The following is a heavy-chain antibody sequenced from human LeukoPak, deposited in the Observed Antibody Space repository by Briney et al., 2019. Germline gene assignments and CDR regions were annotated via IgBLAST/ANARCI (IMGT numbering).Heavy chain of an antibody. Sequence: GGSLRLSCATSGFTFSNAWMSWGRQAPGKGQEWVRRIKSKTDGGTTDYAATVEGRFTISRDDSKNTLYLQMNSLKTEDTAVYYCTTDLYSGPSYYYYYMDVWGKRTTVTVSS. CDR1: GFTFSNAW. CDR3: TTDLYSGPSYYYYYMDV. V-gene: IGHV3-15*01. J-gene: IGHJ6*03. CDR2: IKSKTDGGTT. D-gene: IGHD4-11*01.